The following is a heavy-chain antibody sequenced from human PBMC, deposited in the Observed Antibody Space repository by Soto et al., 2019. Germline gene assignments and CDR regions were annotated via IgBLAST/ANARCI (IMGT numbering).Heavy chain of an antibody. Sequence: PPVATPKQSLTLTCTLRKFSLTTHGMSVACVRQPAWKALEWLAVIEGNDQKYYNSSLKTRLTLSKDTSKNHVVLTMTNMDPLDTGTYFFARLLKGGTSDWIHIECWRQGTLVTV. CDR1: KFSLTTHGMS. CDR3: ARLLKGGTSDWIHIEC. D-gene: IGHD3-9*01. CDR2: IEGNDQK. V-gene: IGHV2-70*18. J-gene: IGHJ4*02.